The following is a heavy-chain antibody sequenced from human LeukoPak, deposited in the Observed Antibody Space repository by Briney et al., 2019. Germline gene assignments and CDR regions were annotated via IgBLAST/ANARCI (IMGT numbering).Heavy chain of an antibody. CDR3: AKRGVVIRVILVGFHKEAYYFDS. Sequence: GGSLRLSCAVSGITLSNYGMTWVRQAPGKGLEWVAGISDSGGSTNYADSVKGRFTISRDNPNNTLYLQMNSLRAEDTAVYFCAKRGVVIRVILVGFHKEAYYFDSWGQGALVTVSS. V-gene: IGHV3-23*01. J-gene: IGHJ4*02. CDR1: GITLSNYG. D-gene: IGHD3-22*01. CDR2: ISDSGGST.